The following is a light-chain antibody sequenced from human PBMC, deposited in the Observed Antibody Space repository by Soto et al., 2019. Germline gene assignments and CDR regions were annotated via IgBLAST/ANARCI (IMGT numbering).Light chain of an antibody. CDR3: AQRVWPWT. J-gene: IGKJ1*01. CDR1: QSVGDW. CDR2: DAS. Sequence: EIVLTQSPGTVSLSPGERATLSCRASQSVGDWLAWYQQKPGQAPRLLIYDASNRATGMPARFSGSGSGTDFTLTISSLEPEDFAVYYCAQRVWPWTVGQGTNVDIK. V-gene: IGKV3-11*01.